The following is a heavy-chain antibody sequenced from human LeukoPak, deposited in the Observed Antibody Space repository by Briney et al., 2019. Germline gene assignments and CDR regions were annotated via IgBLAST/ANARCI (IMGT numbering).Heavy chain of an antibody. V-gene: IGHV3-7*01. CDR2: IKEDGTAK. CDR1: GFTFSTSW. D-gene: IGHD5-12*01. CDR3: TRDSGYNAFDI. J-gene: IGHJ3*02. Sequence: GGSLRLSCAASGFTFSTSWMAWVRQAPGKGLEWVANIKEDGTAKNYVVSARGRSTISRDNAKNSLFLQMNSLRGEDTAVYYCTRDSGYNAFDIWGQGTMVTVSS.